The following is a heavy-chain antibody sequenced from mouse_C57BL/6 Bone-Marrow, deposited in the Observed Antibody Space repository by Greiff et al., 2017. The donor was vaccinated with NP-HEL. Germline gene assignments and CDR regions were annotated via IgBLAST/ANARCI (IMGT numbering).Heavy chain of an antibody. Sequence: VQLQQPGAELVMPGASVKLSCKASGYTFTSYWMHWVKQRPGQGLEWIGEIDPSDSYTNYNQKFKGKSTLTVDKSSSTAYMQLSSLTSEDSAVYYCAKTAQARYFDYWGQGTTLTVSS. D-gene: IGHD3-2*02. V-gene: IGHV1-69*01. CDR3: AKTAQARYFDY. CDR2: IDPSDSYT. CDR1: GYTFTSYW. J-gene: IGHJ2*01.